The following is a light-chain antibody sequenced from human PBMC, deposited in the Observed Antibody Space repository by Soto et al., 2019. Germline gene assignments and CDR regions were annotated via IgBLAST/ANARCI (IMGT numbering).Light chain of an antibody. CDR3: SSYRSSSSSSSVL. V-gene: IGLV2-14*01. CDR2: EVS. J-gene: IGLJ2*01. CDR1: SSDVGGYNY. Sequence: QSALTQPASVSGSPGQSITISCIGTSSDVGGYNYVSWYQQHPGKAPKLLIYEVSNRPSGVSNRFSGSKSGNTASLTISGLQAEDEADYYCSSYRSSSSSSSVLFGGGTKVTVL.